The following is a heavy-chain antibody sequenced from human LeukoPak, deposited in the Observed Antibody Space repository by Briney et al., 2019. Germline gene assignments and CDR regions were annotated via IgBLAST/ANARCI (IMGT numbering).Heavy chain of an antibody. D-gene: IGHD2-21*02. J-gene: IGHJ4*02. V-gene: IGHV3-33*06. CDR2: IWYDGSNK. CDR3: AKDGLSGDWGYFDY. Sequence: QPGRSLRLSCAASGFTFSRYGMHWVRQAPGKGLERVAVIWYDGSNKYYADSVKGRFTISRDNSKNTLYLQMNSLRAEDTAVYYCAKDGLSGDWGYFDYWGQGTLVTVSS. CDR1: GFTFSRYG.